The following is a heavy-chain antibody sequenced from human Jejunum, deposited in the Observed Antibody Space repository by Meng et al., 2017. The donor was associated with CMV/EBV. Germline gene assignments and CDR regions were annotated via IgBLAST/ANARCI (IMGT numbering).Heavy chain of an antibody. J-gene: IGHJ4*02. CDR3: ARDSIGDSYFDY. Sequence: KGSGYSFTGYYLHWVRQAPGQGLEWLGWINPTSGATSYAQNFQDRVTMTRDTSISTAYMELNRLRSDDTAVYYCARDSIGDSYFDYWGQGKVVTVSS. CDR1: GYSFTGYY. V-gene: IGHV1-2*02. CDR2: INPTSGAT. D-gene: IGHD2-21*02.